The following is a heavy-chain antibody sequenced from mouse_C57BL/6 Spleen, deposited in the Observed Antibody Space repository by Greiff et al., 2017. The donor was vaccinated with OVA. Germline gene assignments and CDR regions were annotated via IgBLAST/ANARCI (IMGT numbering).Heavy chain of an antibody. CDR1: GYTFTSYW. D-gene: IGHD2-3*01. CDR3: ARGMGGPSWFAY. V-gene: IGHV1-61*01. CDR2: IYPSDSET. Sequence: QVQLQQPGAELVRPGSSVKLSCKASGYTFTSYWMDWVKQRPGQGLEWIGNIYPSDSETHYNQKFKDKATLTVDKSSSTAYMQLSSLTSEDSAVYYCARGMGGPSWFAYWGQGTLVTVSA. J-gene: IGHJ3*01.